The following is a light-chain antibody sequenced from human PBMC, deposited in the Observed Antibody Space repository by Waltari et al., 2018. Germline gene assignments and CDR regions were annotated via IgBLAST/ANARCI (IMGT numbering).Light chain of an antibody. CDR1: SRDIGYYNL. CDR3: CSYIGDSAWV. CDR2: EVN. V-gene: IGLV2-23*02. J-gene: IGLJ3*02. Sequence: QSALTQPASVSGSPGQSITISCTGTSRDIGYYNLVSWYQQDPGKAPKVIIYEVNKRPSGVSNRFPGSKSGNTASLTISGLQAEDEADYYCCSYIGDSAWVFGGGTKVTVL.